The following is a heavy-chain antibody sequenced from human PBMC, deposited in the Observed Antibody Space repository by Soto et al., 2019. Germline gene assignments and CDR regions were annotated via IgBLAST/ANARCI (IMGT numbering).Heavy chain of an antibody. CDR1: GDSVSSSSVT. D-gene: IGHD1-26*01. J-gene: IGHJ5*01. CDR2: TYYRSKWYN. V-gene: IGHV6-1*01. Sequence: SQTLSLTCAISGDSVSSSSVTWNWIRQSPSRGLEWLGRTYYRSKWYNDYAESVKNRITINPDTSKNQFSLHLNSVTPEDTAVYYCVRLIGNSWLDFWGQGTLVTVSS. CDR3: VRLIGNSWLDF.